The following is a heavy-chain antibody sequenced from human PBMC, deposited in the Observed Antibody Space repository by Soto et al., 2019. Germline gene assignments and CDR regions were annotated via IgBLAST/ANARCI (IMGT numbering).Heavy chain of an antibody. D-gene: IGHD6-19*01. Sequence: GGSLRLSCAASGFTFSSYSMNWVRQAPGKGLEWVSYISSSSSTIYYADSVKGRFTISRDNAKNSLYLQMNSLRAEDTAVYYCAKNRYSSGWYPRDFDYWGQGTLVTVSS. CDR2: ISSSSSTI. CDR1: GFTFSSYS. V-gene: IGHV3-48*01. J-gene: IGHJ4*02. CDR3: AKNRYSSGWYPRDFDY.